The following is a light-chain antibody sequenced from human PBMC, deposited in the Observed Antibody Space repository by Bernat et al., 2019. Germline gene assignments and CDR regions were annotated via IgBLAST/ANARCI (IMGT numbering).Light chain of an antibody. CDR2: AAS. CDR3: QQSYSTPWT. CDR1: QSISSY. Sequence: DIQMTQSPSSLSASVGDRVTITCRASQSISSYLNWYQQKPGKAPKLLIYAASSLQSGVPSRFSGSGSGTDFTLTISSLQPEDFATYYCQQSYSTPWTVGQGTKVENK. J-gene: IGKJ1*01. V-gene: IGKV1-39*01.